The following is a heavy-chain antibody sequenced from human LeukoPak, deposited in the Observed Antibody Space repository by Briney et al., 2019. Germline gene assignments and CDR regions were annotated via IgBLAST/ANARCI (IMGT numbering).Heavy chain of an antibody. CDR2: IYYSGSN. Sequence: PSETLSLTCTVSGGSISSYYWSWIRQPPGKGLEWIGYIYYSGSNNYNPSLKSRVTISVDTSKNQFSLKLSSVTAADTAVYYCARGSGYPNWFDPWGQGTLVTVSS. CDR3: ARGSGYPNWFDP. D-gene: IGHD3-22*01. CDR1: GGSISSYY. J-gene: IGHJ5*02. V-gene: IGHV4-59*01.